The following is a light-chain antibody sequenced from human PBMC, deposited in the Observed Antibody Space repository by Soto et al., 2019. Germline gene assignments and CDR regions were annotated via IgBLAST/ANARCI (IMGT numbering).Light chain of an antibody. Sequence: EIVLTQSPGTLSLSPWERATLSCRASQSVNTYLGWYQQRPGQAPILLIYDASNRATGISARFSGSGSGTDFTLTISSLEPEDFAVYYCQQRSNWPSWTFGQGTKVDIK. V-gene: IGKV3-11*01. CDR3: QQRSNWPSWT. CDR2: DAS. CDR1: QSVNTY. J-gene: IGKJ1*01.